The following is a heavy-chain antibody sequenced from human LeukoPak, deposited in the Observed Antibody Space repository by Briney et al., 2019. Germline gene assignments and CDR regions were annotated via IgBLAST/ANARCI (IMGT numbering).Heavy chain of an antibody. CDR2: ISSSSSYI. CDR1: GFTFSSYG. Sequence: GGSLRLSCAASGFTFSSYGMNWVRQAPGKGLEWVSSISSSSSYIYYADSVKGRFTISRDNAKNSLYLQMNSLRAEDTAVYYCARDLYSSSCPGYWGQGTLVTVSS. V-gene: IGHV3-21*01. CDR3: ARDLYSSSCPGY. J-gene: IGHJ4*02. D-gene: IGHD6-13*01.